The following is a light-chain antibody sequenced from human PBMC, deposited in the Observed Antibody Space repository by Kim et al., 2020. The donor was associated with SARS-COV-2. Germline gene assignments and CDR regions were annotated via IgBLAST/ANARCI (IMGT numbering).Light chain of an antibody. J-gene: IGLJ2*01. Sequence: ALGQTVRITCQGDSLRSYYASWYQQKPGQAPVLVIFGKNNRPSGIPDRFSGSSSGNTASLTITGAQAEDEADYYCDSRDISGDHRVFGGGTQLTV. V-gene: IGLV3-19*01. CDR2: GKN. CDR1: SLRSYY. CDR3: DSRDISGDHRV.